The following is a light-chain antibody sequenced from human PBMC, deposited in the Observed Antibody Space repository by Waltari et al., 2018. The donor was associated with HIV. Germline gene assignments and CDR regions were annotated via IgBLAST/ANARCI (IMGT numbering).Light chain of an antibody. CDR1: RSVSNY. CDR2: AAA. CDR3: QQSYSTPST. V-gene: IGKV1-39*01. Sequence: IPMTQSPSSLSASLRDRVTIACRASRSVSNYLNWYYQKPGKSPKLLIYAAANLQSGVPSRFSGSGSGTDFTLTISSLQPEDFATYYCQQSYSTPSTFGQGTKL. J-gene: IGKJ2*01.